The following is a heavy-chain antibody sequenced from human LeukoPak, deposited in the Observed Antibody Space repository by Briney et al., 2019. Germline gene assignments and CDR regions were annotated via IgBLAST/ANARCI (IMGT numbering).Heavy chain of an antibody. J-gene: IGHJ4*02. CDR1: GGSNSSYY. D-gene: IGHD6-13*01. Sequence: SETLFLTCTVSGGSNSSYYWSWIRQPPGKGLEWIRYIYYSGSTNYNPSLKSRVTISVDTSKNQFSLKLSSVTAADTAVYYCARGVGSSSSDYWGQGTLVTVSS. CDR2: IYYSGST. CDR3: ARGVGSSSSDY. V-gene: IGHV4-59*01.